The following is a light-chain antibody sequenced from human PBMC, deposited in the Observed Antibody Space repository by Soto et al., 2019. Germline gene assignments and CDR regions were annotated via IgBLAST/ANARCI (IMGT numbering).Light chain of an antibody. J-gene: IGLJ1*01. CDR2: EGS. V-gene: IGLV2-23*03. Sequence: QSALTHPASVSRPPGESITISFTGTISYVGSYNLVSCYQQHPVKAPKLMIYEGSKRPSVVSNRFSGSKSGNTASLKISGLQAEDEADYYCCSYAGSSTFYVFGTGTKVTVL. CDR3: CSYAGSSTFYV. CDR1: ISYVGSYNL.